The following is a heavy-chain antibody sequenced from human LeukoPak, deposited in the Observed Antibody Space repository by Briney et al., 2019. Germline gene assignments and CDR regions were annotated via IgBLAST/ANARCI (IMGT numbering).Heavy chain of an antibody. D-gene: IGHD6-13*01. J-gene: IGHJ5*02. CDR1: GGSXXGYY. CDR3: ARGGIAAAFDP. CDR2: INHSGST. V-gene: IGHV4-34*01. Sequence: SETLSLTCAVYGGSXXGYYWSWIRQPPXXXLEWIGEINHSGSTNYNPSLKSRVTISVDTSKNQFSLKLSSVTAADTAVYYCARGGIAAAFDPWGQGTLVTVSS.